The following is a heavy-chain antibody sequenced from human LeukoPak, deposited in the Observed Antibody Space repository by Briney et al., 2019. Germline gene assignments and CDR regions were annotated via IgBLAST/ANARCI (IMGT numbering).Heavy chain of an antibody. CDR1: GDSISSSSYY. J-gene: IGHJ2*01. CDR2: IYYSGRI. V-gene: IGHV4-39*07. D-gene: IGHD3-10*01. CDR3: ARDWTSYGSGSYYNDRYWYFDL. Sequence: PSETLSLTCTVSGDSISSSSYYWGWIRQPPGKGLEWIGSIYYSGRIHYNPSLQSRVTISVDTSKNQFSLKLSSVTAADTAVYYCARDWTSYGSGSYYNDRYWYFDLWGRGTLVTVSS.